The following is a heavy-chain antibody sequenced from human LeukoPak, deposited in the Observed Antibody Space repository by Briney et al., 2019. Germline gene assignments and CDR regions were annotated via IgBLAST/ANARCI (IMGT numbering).Heavy chain of an antibody. Sequence: GASVKVSCKASGYTFTSYGISWVRQAPGQGLEWMGWISAYNGNTNYAQKLQGRVTMTTDTSTSTAYMELRSLRPDDTAVYYCARGPQAYCSGGSCEVDPWGQGTLVTVSS. CDR1: GYTFTSYG. V-gene: IGHV1-18*01. D-gene: IGHD2-15*01. J-gene: IGHJ5*02. CDR3: ARGPQAYCSGGSCEVDP. CDR2: ISAYNGNT.